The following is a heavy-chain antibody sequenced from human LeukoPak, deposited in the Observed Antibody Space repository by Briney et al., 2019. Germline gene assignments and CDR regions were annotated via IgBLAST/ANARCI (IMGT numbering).Heavy chain of an antibody. CDR1: GFTFSSYA. CDR2: ISGSGGST. J-gene: IGHJ4*02. CDR3: AENNYHYDILTGLDY. D-gene: IGHD3-9*01. Sequence: PGGSLRLSCAASGFTFSSYAMSWVRQAPGKGLEWVSAISGSGGSTYYADSVKGRFTISRDNSKNTLYLQMNSLRAEDTAVYYCAENNYHYDILTGLDYWGQGTLVTVSS. V-gene: IGHV3-23*01.